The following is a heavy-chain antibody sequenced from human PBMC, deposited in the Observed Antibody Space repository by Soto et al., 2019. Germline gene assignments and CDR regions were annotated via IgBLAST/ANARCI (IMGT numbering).Heavy chain of an antibody. CDR3: ARRVFP. Sequence: SETLSLTCTVSGGSISSVGYYWSWIRQHPGKGLEWIGYIYCSGIXXYNPSLKXXVTIWVDTSNXQFSLXLTSVTAADEGFDCCARRVFPSGQGTLVTV. CDR1: GGSISSVGYY. D-gene: IGHD3-3*01. CDR2: IYCSGIX. V-gene: IGHV4-31*01. J-gene: IGHJ5*02.